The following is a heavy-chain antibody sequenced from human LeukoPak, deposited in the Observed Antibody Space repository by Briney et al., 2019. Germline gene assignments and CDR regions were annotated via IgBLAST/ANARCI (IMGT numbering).Heavy chain of an antibody. J-gene: IGHJ6*03. D-gene: IGHD2-21*02. CDR2: NYYSGSG. Sequence: SETLSLTCSVSGGSISTYYWSWIRQPPGKGLEWIGYNYYSGSGIYSPSLKSRVTISLGTSKNQFSLKLSSVTAADTAVYYCARGLIPFPRHYYYLDVWGKGTTVIVSS. CDR1: GGSISTYY. CDR3: ARGLIPFPRHYYYLDV. V-gene: IGHV4-59*01.